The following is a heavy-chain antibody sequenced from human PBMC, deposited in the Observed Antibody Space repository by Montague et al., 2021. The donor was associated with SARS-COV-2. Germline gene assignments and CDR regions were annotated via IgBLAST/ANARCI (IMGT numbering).Heavy chain of an antibody. Sequence: SETLSLTCTVSGGSITGYYWTWVRQPPGKGLQWIAHIYYNGRTSYIPSLKSRLSVSLDKAKYQFSLELTSVTAADTARYFCARGTGVGAFDYWGQGALVSVSS. V-gene: IGHV4-59*01. CDR1: GGSITGYY. CDR3: ARGTGVGAFDY. D-gene: IGHD3-16*01. CDR2: IYYNGRT. J-gene: IGHJ4*02.